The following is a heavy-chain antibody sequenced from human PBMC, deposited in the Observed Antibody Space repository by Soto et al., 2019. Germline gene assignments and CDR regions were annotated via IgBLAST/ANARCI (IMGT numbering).Heavy chain of an antibody. CDR2: IFSNDEK. J-gene: IGHJ4*02. D-gene: IGHD5-18*01. CDR1: GFSLSNARMG. V-gene: IGHV2-26*01. Sequence: QVTLKESGPVLVKPTETLTLTCTVSGFSLSNARMGVSWIRQPAGKALEWLAHIFSNDEKSYSTSLKSRLTISKDTSKSQGVLTMTNMDPVDTATYYCARIGIYSYGDYWGQGTLVTVSS. CDR3: ARIGIYSYGDY.